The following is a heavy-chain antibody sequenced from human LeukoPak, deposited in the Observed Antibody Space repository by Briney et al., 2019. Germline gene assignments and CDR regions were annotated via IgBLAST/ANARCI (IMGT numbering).Heavy chain of an antibody. CDR1: GYTFTSYY. J-gene: IGHJ4*02. D-gene: IGHD6-6*01. V-gene: IGHV1-46*01. CDR3: ARSPLSIAARRPFDY. Sequence: ASVKVSCKASGYTFTSYYMHWVRQATGQGLEWMGIINPSGGSTSYAQKFQGRVTMTRDTSTSTVYMELSSLRSEDTAVYYCARSPLSIAARRPFDYWGQGTRVTVSS. CDR2: INPSGGST.